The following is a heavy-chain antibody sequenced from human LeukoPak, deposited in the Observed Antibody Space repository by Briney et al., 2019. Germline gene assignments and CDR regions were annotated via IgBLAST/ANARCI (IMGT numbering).Heavy chain of an antibody. CDR2: IYHSGST. CDR1: GGSISSSNW. Sequence: SETLSLTCTVSGGSISSSNWWSWVRQPPGKGLEWIGEIYHSGSTNYNPSLKSRVTISVDKSKNQFSLKLSSVTAADTAVYYCARVVTSYYYYYMDVWGKGTTVTVSS. V-gene: IGHV4-4*02. J-gene: IGHJ6*03. D-gene: IGHD4-23*01. CDR3: ARVVTSYYYYYMDV.